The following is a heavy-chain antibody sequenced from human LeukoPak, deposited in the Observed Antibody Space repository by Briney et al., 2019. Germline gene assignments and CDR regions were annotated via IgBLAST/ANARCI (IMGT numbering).Heavy chain of an antibody. CDR3: AKDRPNYHESNGHYYRPNGDY. J-gene: IGHJ4*02. Sequence: PGGSLRLSWAASGFTFSNAWMSWVRQAPGKGLEWVGRIKSKTDGGTTDYAAPVKGRFTSSRDDSKNTLYLQMNSLKTEDTAVYYCAKDRPNYHESNGHYYRPNGDYWGQGTLVTVSS. D-gene: IGHD3-22*01. CDR1: GFTFSNAW. V-gene: IGHV3-15*01. CDR2: IKSKTDGGTT.